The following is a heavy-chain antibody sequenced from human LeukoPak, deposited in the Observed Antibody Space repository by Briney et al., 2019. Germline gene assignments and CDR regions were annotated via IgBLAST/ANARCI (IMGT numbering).Heavy chain of an antibody. V-gene: IGHV4-34*01. Sequence: PSETLSLTCAVYGGSFSGYYWSWIRQPPGKGLEWIGEINHSGSTNYNPSLKSRVTISVDTSKNQFSLKLSSVTAADTAVYYCARRDSSSWSSFDYWGQGTLVTVSS. D-gene: IGHD6-13*01. J-gene: IGHJ4*02. CDR2: INHSGST. CDR1: GGSFSGYY. CDR3: ARRDSSSWSSFDY.